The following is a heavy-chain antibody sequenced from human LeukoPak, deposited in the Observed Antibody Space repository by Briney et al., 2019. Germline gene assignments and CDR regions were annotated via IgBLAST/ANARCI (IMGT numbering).Heavy chain of an antibody. J-gene: IGHJ4*02. V-gene: IGHV4-59*01. CDR3: ARPYCSGGSCHDFFDY. CDR1: GGSISSYY. Sequence: SETLSLTCTVSGGSISSYYWSWIRQPPGKGLEWIGYIYYSGSTNYNPSLKSRVTISVDTSKNQFSLKLSSVTAADTAVYYCARPYCSGGSCHDFFDYWGQGTLVTVSS. D-gene: IGHD2-15*01. CDR2: IYYSGST.